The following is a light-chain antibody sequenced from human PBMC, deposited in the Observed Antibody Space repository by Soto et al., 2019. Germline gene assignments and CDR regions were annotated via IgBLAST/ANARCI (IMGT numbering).Light chain of an antibody. CDR3: QQYGSSPRT. Sequence: EVALTQSPGTLSLSPGDRATLSCRASQSVSSNYLAWYQQKPGQAPRLLIYAASNRATGIPDRFSGGGSGTDFTLTISRLEPEDFAVYYCQQYGSSPRTFGQGTELEI. CDR2: AAS. CDR1: QSVSSNY. J-gene: IGKJ2*01. V-gene: IGKV3-20*01.